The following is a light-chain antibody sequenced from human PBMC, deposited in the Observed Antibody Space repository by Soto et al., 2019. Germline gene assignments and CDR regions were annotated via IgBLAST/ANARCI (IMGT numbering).Light chain of an antibody. CDR2: GAS. CDR3: QQYGSSGT. J-gene: IGKJ1*01. V-gene: IGKV3-20*01. CDR1: QSVSNNY. Sequence: ESVLTQSPGTLSLSPVEICTLCCRASQSVSNNYLAWYQQKPGQAPRLLIYGASNRATGIPDRFSGSGSGTDFTLTISRLEPEDFAVYYCQQYGSSGTFGQATKV.